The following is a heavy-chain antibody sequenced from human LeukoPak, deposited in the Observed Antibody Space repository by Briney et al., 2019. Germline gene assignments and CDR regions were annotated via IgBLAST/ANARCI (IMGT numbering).Heavy chain of an antibody. CDR3: AKDLFDYDFWSGSDY. CDR1: GFTFSDYY. V-gene: IGHV3-11*04. CDR2: ISSSGSTI. Sequence: PGGSLRLSCAASGFTFSDYYMSWIRQAPGKGLEWVSYISSSGSTIYYADSLKGRFTISRDNSKNTLCLQMNSLRAEDTAVYYCAKDLFDYDFWSGSDYWGQGTLVTVSS. J-gene: IGHJ4*02. D-gene: IGHD3-3*01.